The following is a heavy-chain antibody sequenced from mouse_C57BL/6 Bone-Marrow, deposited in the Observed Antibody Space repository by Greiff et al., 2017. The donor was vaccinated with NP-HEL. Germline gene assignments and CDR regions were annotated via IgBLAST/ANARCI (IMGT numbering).Heavy chain of an antibody. D-gene: IGHD1-1*01. V-gene: IGHV1-15*01. Sequence: QVQLKESGAELVRPGASVTLSCKASGYTFTDYEMHWVKQTPVHGLEWIGAIDPETGGTAYNQKFKGKAILTADKSASTAYMELRSLTSEDSAVYYCTRGHYYGSSYSDYWGQGTTLTVSS. J-gene: IGHJ2*01. CDR3: TRGHYYGSSYSDY. CDR2: IDPETGGT. CDR1: GYTFTDYE.